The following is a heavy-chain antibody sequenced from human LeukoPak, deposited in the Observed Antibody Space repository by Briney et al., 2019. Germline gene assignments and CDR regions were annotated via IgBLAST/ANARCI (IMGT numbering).Heavy chain of an antibody. J-gene: IGHJ5*02. Sequence: SETLSLTCAVFGGSFSGYYWTWVRQAPGKGLEWIGEINESGTTNYNASLNNRVTISVDTSKNQFSLKLTSLTATDTAVFYCARALMTLVRGVPRTTWFHPWGQGTLVTVSS. V-gene: IGHV4-34*01. D-gene: IGHD3-10*01. CDR1: GGSFSGYY. CDR3: ARALMTLVRGVPRTTWFHP. CDR2: INESGTT.